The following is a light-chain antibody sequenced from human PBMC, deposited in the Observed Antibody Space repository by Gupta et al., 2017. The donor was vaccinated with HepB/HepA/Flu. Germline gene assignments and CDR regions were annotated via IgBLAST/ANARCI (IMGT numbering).Light chain of an antibody. J-gene: IGLJ2*01. Sequence: QSALTQPASVSGSPGQSITISCTGTSSDVGRYNYVSWYQQHPGKPPKLVSDDVTNRPSGVSNRCAAYKAGRTALTNISGHDAEDDAYYYYTLYKVRTPLVFGGGTMLTVL. CDR2: DVT. CDR1: SSDVGRYNY. V-gene: IGLV2-14*03. CDR3: TLYKVRTPLV.